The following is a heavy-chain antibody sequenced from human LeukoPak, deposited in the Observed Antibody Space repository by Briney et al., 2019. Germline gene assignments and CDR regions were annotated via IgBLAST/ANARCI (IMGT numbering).Heavy chain of an antibody. CDR3: ARDRYYYDSSGYLNWFDP. Sequence: SETLSLTCTVSGYSISSGYYRSWIRQPAGKGLEWIGRIYTSGSTNYNPSLKSRVTMSVDTSKNQFSLKLSSVTAADTAVYYCARDRYYYDSSGYLNWFDPWGQGTLVTVSS. J-gene: IGHJ5*02. D-gene: IGHD3-22*01. CDR1: GYSISSGYY. CDR2: IYTSGST. V-gene: IGHV4-4*07.